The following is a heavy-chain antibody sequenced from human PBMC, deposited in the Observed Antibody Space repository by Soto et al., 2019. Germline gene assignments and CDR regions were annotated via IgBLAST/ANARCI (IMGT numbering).Heavy chain of an antibody. J-gene: IGHJ3*01. Sequence: EEQLVESGGGLVEPGGSLRLSCAGSGFKFSDAWMNWIRQAPGKGLEWVGRIKSKGSGATIDSAGPVKGRFNISRDDSKSTVYLQMNSLKTDDTAVYFCTHDWAVYHDNAVWGQGTRVTVSS. CDR3: THDWAVYHDNAV. CDR1: GFKFSDAW. D-gene: IGHD3-16*01. CDR2: IKSKGSGATI. V-gene: IGHV3-15*07.